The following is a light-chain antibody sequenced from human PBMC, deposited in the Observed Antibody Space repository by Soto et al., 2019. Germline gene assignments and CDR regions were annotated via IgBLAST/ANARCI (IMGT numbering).Light chain of an antibody. V-gene: IGKV1-39*01. CDR3: QQSYNTPT. CDR1: QSIRTY. CDR2: GAS. J-gene: IGKJ4*01. Sequence: DIQMTQSPSSLSASVGDRVTITCRASQSIRTYLSWYQQKAGKAPKLLIYGASSLQSGVPSRFSGSGSGTDFTLTISSLQPEDFATYYCQQSYNTPTFGGGTKVEIK.